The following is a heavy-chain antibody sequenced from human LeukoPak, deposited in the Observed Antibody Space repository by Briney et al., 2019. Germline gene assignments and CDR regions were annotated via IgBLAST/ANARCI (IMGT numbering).Heavy chain of an antibody. V-gene: IGHV3-53*01. J-gene: IGHJ6*02. Sequence: GGSLRLSCAASGFTVSSNYMSWVRQAPGKGLEWVSVIYSGGSTYYADSVKGRFTISRDNSKNTLYLQMNSLRAEDTAVYYCAREIVVVVAAHHYYYYGMDVWGQGTTVTVSS. CDR1: GFTVSSNY. D-gene: IGHD2-15*01. CDR3: AREIVVVVAAHHYYYYGMDV. CDR2: IYSGGST.